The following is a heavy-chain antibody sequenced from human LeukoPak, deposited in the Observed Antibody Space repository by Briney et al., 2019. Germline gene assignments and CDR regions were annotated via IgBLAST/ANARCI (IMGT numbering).Heavy chain of an antibody. J-gene: IGHJ4*02. Sequence: PGGSLRLSCAASGFTFSSYAMHWVRQAPGKGLEWVAVISYDGSNKYYADSVKGRFTISRDNSKNTLYLQMNSLRAEDTAVYYCARDKYDGLGPFDYWGQGTLVTVSS. CDR3: ARDKYDGLGPFDY. CDR2: ISYDGSNK. CDR1: GFTFSSYA. V-gene: IGHV3-30-3*01. D-gene: IGHD5-24*01.